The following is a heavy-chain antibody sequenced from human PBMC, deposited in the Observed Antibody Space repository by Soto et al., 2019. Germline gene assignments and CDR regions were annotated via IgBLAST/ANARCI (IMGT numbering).Heavy chain of an antibody. J-gene: IGHJ6*02. V-gene: IGHV4-34*01. CDR1: GGAFSGYH. Sequence: SETLSLTCGVYGGAFSGYHWSWIRQAPGKGLEWIGEINQSGSTNYSPSLKSRATMSVDTSKKQFSLKLNSVTAADTALYYCATRDSYYGMDFWGQGTTVTVSS. CDR3: ATRDSYYGMDF. CDR2: INQSGST.